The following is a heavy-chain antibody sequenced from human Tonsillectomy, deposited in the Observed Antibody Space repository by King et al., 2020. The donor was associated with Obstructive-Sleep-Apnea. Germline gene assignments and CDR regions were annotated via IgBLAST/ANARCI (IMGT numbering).Heavy chain of an antibody. V-gene: IGHV1-69*01. Sequence: QLVQSGAEVKKPGASVKVSCKASGGTFSSFAISLVRQAPRHRLEWLGGIIPLFGTANYAQKFQGIVTITADESTSTAYKELSSLRSEDTAVYYCARPQRGDGYNSWDYWGQGTLVTVSS. CDR2: IIPLFGTA. CDR1: GGTFSSFA. CDR3: ARPQRGDGYNSWDY. J-gene: IGHJ4*02. D-gene: IGHD5-24*01.